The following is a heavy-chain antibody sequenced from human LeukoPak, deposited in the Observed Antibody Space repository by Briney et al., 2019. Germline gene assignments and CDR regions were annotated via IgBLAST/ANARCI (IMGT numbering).Heavy chain of an antibody. CDR2: IGIADDT. Sequence: GGSLRLSCAASGFTFRNYDMHWVRQFPGRGLEWVSAIGIADDTHYPDSVKGRFTISRENAKNSLYLQMNSLRDGDTAVYYCVRGGIQVSGIDAFDIWGQGTLVTVSS. V-gene: IGHV3-13*01. D-gene: IGHD5/OR15-5a*01. CDR3: VRGGIQVSGIDAFDI. CDR1: GFTFRNYD. J-gene: IGHJ3*02.